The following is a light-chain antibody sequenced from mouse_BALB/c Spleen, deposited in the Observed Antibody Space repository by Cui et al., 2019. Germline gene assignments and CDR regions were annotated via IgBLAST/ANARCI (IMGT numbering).Light chain of an antibody. CDR2: STS. CDR1: SSVSSSY. Sequence: ENVLNQFPRIMSASPGEKVTMTCRASSSVSSSYLHWYQQKSGASPKLWIYSTSNLASGVPARFSGSGSGTSYSLTISSVEAEDAATYYCQQYSGYPLTFGGGTKLEIK. CDR3: QQYSGYPLT. J-gene: IGKJ2*01. V-gene: IGKV4-57-1*01.